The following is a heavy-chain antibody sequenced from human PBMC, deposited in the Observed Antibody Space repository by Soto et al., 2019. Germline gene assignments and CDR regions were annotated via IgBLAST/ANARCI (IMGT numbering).Heavy chain of an antibody. Sequence: EVQLVESGGGLVKPGGSLRLSFAASWFTFSNAWMNWVRPAPGKELEWVGRIKSKTGGGTTDYAAPVKGRFTISRDDSTNTLYLQMNSLKTEDTAVYYWTTGFTRLAALDIWGQGTMVTVSS. J-gene: IGHJ3*02. CDR2: IKSKTGGGTT. D-gene: IGHD6-6*01. CDR3: TTGFTRLAALDI. V-gene: IGHV3-15*07. CDR1: WFTFSNAW.